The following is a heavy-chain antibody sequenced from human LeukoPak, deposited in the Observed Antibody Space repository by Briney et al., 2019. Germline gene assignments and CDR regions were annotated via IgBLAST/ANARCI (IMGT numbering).Heavy chain of an antibody. J-gene: IGHJ5*02. Sequence: GGSLRLSCAASGFTFSSYSMNWVRQAPGKGLEWVAVISYDGSNKYYADSVKGRFTISRDNSKNTLYLQMNSLRAEDTAVYYCARDRYCSSTSCHNWFDPWGQGTLVTVSS. D-gene: IGHD2-2*01. CDR2: ISYDGSNK. V-gene: IGHV3-30*03. CDR1: GFTFSSYS. CDR3: ARDRYCSSTSCHNWFDP.